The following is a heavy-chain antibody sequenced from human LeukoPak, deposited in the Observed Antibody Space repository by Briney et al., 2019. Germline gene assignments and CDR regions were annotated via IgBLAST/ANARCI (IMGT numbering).Heavy chain of an antibody. D-gene: IGHD2-2*01. CDR2: IYTSGST. J-gene: IGHJ3*02. Sequence: SETLSLTCTVSGSISSYYWSWIRQPPGQGLEWIGYIYTSGSTNYNPSLKSRVTISVDTSKNQFSLDLRPVTAADTAVYYCARQKCTSTSCLTKNAFDIWGQGTMVTVSS. CDR1: GSISSYY. V-gene: IGHV4-4*09. CDR3: ARQKCTSTSCLTKNAFDI.